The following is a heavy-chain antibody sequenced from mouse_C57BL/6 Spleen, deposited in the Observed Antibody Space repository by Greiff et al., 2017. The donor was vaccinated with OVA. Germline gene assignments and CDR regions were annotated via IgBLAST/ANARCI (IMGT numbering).Heavy chain of an antibody. D-gene: IGHD2-10*02. CDR3: ARGGARYGNYLGYFDV. V-gene: IGHV1-53*01. Sequence: QVQLQQPGTELVKPGASVKLSCKASGYTFTSYWMHWVKPRPGQGLEWIGNLNPSNGGTKYNEKFKSKATLTVDKSSSTAYMQLSSLTSEDSAVYYCARGGARYGNYLGYFDVWGKGTTVTVSS. CDR1: GYTFTSYW. CDR2: LNPSNGGT. J-gene: IGHJ1*03.